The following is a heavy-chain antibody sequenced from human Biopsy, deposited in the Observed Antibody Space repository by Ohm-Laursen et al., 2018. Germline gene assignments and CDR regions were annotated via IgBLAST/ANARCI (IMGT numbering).Heavy chain of an antibody. CDR2: IYTSGIT. CDR3: AKHGSGWTGDDALHI. J-gene: IGHJ3*02. V-gene: IGHV4-61*09. Sequence: SQTLSLTCTVSGGSLSSYSWSWIRQPAGKGLEWIGQIYTSGITNYNPSLKSRITISVDTSKNQISLKVTSVTAADTAVYYCAKHGSGWTGDDALHIWGQGTMVTVSS. D-gene: IGHD6-19*01. CDR1: GGSLSSYS.